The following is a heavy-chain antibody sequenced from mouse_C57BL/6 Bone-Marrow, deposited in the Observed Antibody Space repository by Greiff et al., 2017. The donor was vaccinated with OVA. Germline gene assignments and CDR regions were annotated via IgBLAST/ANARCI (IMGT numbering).Heavy chain of an antibody. CDR2: IWWDDAK. Sequence: QVTLKVSGPGILLPSQTLSLTCSFSGFSLSTFGMGVGWIRQPSGKGLEWLAHIWWDDAKYYNPALKSWPTTSKDTSKNQVFLKIAKVDTADTATYYGARSDTTVVARDWYLDVWGTGTTVTVSS. CDR3: ARSDTTVVARDWYLDV. J-gene: IGHJ1*03. CDR1: GFSLSTFGMG. V-gene: IGHV8-8*01. D-gene: IGHD1-1*01.